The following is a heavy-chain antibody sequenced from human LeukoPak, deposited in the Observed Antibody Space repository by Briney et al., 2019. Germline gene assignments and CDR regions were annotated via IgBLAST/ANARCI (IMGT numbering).Heavy chain of an antibody. CDR3: ARIEPYYYYMDV. V-gene: IGHV2-70*11. J-gene: IGHJ6*03. CDR2: IDWDDDK. D-gene: IGHD1-14*01. CDR1: GFSLSTSGMC. Sequence: SGPALVKPTQTLTLTCTFSGFSLSTSGMCVSWIRQPPVKALEWLARIDWDDDKYYSTSLKTRLTISKDTSKNQVVLTMTNMDPVDTATYYCARIEPYYYYMDVWGKGTTVTVSS.